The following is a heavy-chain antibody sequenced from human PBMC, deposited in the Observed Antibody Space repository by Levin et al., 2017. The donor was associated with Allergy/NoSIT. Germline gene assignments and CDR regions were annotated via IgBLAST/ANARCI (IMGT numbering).Heavy chain of an antibody. CDR1: GGTFSTYA. V-gene: IGHV1-69*13. J-gene: IGHJ6*02. CDR2: IIPIFGTA. CDR3: ARSLTTVTTSDDYYYGMDV. Sequence: ASVKVSCKASGGTFSTYAISWVRQAPGQGLEWMGGIIPIFGTANYAQKFQGRVTITADESTSTAYMELSSLRSEDTAVYYCARSLTTVTTSDDYYYGMDVWGQGTTVTVSS. D-gene: IGHD4-11*01.